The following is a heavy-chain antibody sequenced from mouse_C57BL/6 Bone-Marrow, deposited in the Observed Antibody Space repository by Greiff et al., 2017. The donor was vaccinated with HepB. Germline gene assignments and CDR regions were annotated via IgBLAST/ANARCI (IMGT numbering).Heavy chain of an antibody. CDR3: TRAIYYYGSSYEGYAMDY. V-gene: IGHV5-16*01. Sequence: EVKLVESEGGLVQPGSSMKLSCTASGFTFSDYYMAWVRQVPEKGLEWVANINYDGSSTYYLDSLKSRFIISRDNAKNILYLQMSSLKSEDTATNYCTRAIYYYGSSYEGYAMDYWGQGTTVTVSS. D-gene: IGHD1-1*01. CDR2: INYDGSST. CDR1: GFTFSDYY. J-gene: IGHJ4*01.